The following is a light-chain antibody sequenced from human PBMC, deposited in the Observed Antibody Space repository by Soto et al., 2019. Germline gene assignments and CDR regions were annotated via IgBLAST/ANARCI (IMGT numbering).Light chain of an antibody. V-gene: IGKV3-20*01. Sequence: EIVLTQSPGTLSLSPGERATLSCRASQTVSSSYLTWYQQKPGQAPRLLIYGASSRATGIPDRFSGSGSGTAFPLTISNLEPEVFAVYYCQQYGSSLPITFGHGTRLEIK. CDR1: QTVSSSY. CDR3: QQYGSSLPIT. CDR2: GAS. J-gene: IGKJ5*01.